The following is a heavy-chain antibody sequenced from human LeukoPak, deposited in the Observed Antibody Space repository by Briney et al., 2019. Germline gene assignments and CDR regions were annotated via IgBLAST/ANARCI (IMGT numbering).Heavy chain of an antibody. CDR1: GFTFNNYA. D-gene: IGHD2-15*01. J-gene: IGHJ3*02. CDR2: ISSNGGST. CDR3: VKAQGYCSGGSCLASDI. V-gene: IGHV3-64D*06. Sequence: GGSLRLSCSASGFTFNNYAMHWVRQAPGKGLEYVSAISSNGGSTYYADSVKGRFTISRDNSKNTLYLQMSSLRAEDTAVYYCVKAQGYCSGGSCLASDIWGQGTMVTVSS.